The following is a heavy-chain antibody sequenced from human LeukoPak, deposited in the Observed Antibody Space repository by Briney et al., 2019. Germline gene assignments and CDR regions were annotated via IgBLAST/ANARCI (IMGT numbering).Heavy chain of an antibody. V-gene: IGHV4-34*01. CDR2: INHSGST. Sequence: SETLSLTCAVYGGSFSGYYWSWIRQPPGKGLEWIGEINHSGSTNYNPSLKSRVTISVDTSKNQFSLKLSSVTAADTAVYYCATQLRGRDYWGQGTLVTVSS. D-gene: IGHD4-23*01. CDR1: GGSFSGYY. CDR3: ATQLRGRDY. J-gene: IGHJ4*02.